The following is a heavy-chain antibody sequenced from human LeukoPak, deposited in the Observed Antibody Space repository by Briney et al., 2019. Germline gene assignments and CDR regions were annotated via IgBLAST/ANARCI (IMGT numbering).Heavy chain of an antibody. Sequence: GGSLRLSCAASGFTFSSYGMHWVRQAPGKGLEWAAFIRYDGSNKYYADSVKGRFTISRDNSKNTLYLQMNSLRAEDTAVCYCAKVTGRSIAAAWDFDYWGQGTLVTVSS. CDR3: AKVTGRSIAAAWDFDY. V-gene: IGHV3-30*02. CDR1: GFTFSSYG. CDR2: IRYDGSNK. J-gene: IGHJ4*02. D-gene: IGHD6-6*01.